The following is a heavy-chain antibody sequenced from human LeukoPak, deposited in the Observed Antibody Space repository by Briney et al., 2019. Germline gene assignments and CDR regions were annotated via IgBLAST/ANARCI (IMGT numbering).Heavy chain of an antibody. CDR1: GASISSYY. CDR3: ARHRSPSSLSFFDI. D-gene: IGHD2-2*01. J-gene: IGHJ4*02. V-gene: IGHV4-4*09. Sequence: SETLSLTCTVSGASISSYYWSWIRQPPGKGLEWIGYIYTSETTNFNPALRSRVTISIDTSKDQVSLRLSSVTAADTALYYCARHRSPSSLSFFDIWGQGMLVIVSS. CDR2: IYTSETT.